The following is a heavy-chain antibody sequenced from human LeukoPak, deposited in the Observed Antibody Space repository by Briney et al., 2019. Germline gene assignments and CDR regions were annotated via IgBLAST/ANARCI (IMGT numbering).Heavy chain of an antibody. CDR3: ARGVTMIDPFDY. J-gene: IGHJ4*02. Sequence: GGSLRLSCAASGFTFSSYGMHWVRQAPGKGLEWVSYISSSGSTIYYADSVKGRFTISRDNAKNSLYLQMNSLRAEDTAVYYCARGVTMIDPFDYWGQGTLVTVSS. CDR2: ISSSGSTI. V-gene: IGHV3-48*04. CDR1: GFTFSSYG. D-gene: IGHD3-22*01.